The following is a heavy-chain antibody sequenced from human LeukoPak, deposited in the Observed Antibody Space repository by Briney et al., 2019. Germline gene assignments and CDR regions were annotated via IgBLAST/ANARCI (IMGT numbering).Heavy chain of an antibody. CDR3: ARGGIYYYCGMDV. CDR1: GGSFSGYY. J-gene: IGHJ6*02. Sequence: TETLSLTCAVYGGSFSGYYWSWIRQPPGKGLEWIGEINHSGSTNYNPSLKSRVTISVDTSKNHFSLKLSSVTAADTAAYYCARGGIYYYCGMDVWGQGTTVTVSS. CDR2: INHSGST. V-gene: IGHV4-34*01.